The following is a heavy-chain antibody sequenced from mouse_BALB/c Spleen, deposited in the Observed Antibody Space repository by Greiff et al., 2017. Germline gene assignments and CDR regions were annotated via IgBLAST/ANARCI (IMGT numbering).Heavy chain of an antibody. CDR3: TRSMITTTRYAMDY. CDR1: GYTFTSYW. CDR2: IYPGNSDT. V-gene: IGHV1-5*01. Sequence: VQLQQSGTVLARPGASVKMSCKASGYTFTSYWMHWVKQRPGQGLEWIGAIYPGNSDTSYNQKFKGKAKLTAVTSTSTAYMELSSLTNEDSAVYYCTRSMITTTRYAMDYWGQGTSVTVSS. J-gene: IGHJ4*01. D-gene: IGHD2-4*01.